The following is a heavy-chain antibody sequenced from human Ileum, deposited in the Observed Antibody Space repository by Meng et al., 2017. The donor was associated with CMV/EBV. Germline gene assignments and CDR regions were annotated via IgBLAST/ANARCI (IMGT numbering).Heavy chain of an antibody. CDR2: IYYSGST. J-gene: IGHJ5*02. D-gene: IGHD5-12*01. CDR3: ATEYSASPGWFDP. CDR1: GESISSGDFY. Sequence: VLREQSGHGLVKPSQTLSLICTVSGESISSGDFYWTWFRQSPGKGPEWIGYIYYSGSTYYNPSLKSRLTIALDTSKNQFSLRLTSVTDADTGVYYCATEYSASPGWFDPWGQGILVTVSS. V-gene: IGHV4-30-4*08.